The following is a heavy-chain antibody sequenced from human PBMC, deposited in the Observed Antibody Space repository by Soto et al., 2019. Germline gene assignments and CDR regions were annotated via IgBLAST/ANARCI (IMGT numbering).Heavy chain of an antibody. Sequence: EVQLVESGGGLVRPGGSLRLSCAASGFTFSSYTMHWVRQAPGKGLEWVSSITSPSTYIYYTDSLKGRFTISRDNANNSLFLQMNNLGPGDTAVYYCARDGARDRGDKGFDYWGQGTVVTVSS. V-gene: IGHV3-21*01. J-gene: IGHJ4*02. CDR3: ARDGARDRGDKGFDY. D-gene: IGHD2-21*02. CDR2: ITSPSTYI. CDR1: GFTFSSYT.